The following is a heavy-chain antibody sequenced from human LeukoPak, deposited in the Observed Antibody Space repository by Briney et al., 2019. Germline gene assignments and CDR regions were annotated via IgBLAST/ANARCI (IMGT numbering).Heavy chain of an antibody. D-gene: IGHD3-10*01. CDR1: GFTFSSYA. J-gene: IGHJ4*02. CDR3: AKVTIARFGELCFDY. V-gene: IGHV3-23*01. CDR2: ISGSGGST. Sequence: GGSLRLSCAASGFTFSSYAMSWVRQAPGKGLQWVSAISGSGGSTYYADSVKGRFTISRDTSKNTLYLQMNSLRAEDTAVYYCAKVTIARFGELCFDYWGQGTLVTVSS.